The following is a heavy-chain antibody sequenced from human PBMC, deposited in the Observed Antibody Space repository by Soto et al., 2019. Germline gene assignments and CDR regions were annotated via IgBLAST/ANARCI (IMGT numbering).Heavy chain of an antibody. CDR2: ISTSSSYT. D-gene: IGHD3-22*01. Sequence: EVQLVESGGGLVKPGGSLRLPCAASGFTFSSYTMNWVRQAPGKGLEWVSSISTSSSYTSYADSVKGRFTISRDNAKNSLYLQINSLRAEDTAVYYCARDYYYDRSGYSPLDYWGQGTLVTVSS. J-gene: IGHJ4*02. CDR3: ARDYYYDRSGYSPLDY. V-gene: IGHV3-21*01. CDR1: GFTFSSYT.